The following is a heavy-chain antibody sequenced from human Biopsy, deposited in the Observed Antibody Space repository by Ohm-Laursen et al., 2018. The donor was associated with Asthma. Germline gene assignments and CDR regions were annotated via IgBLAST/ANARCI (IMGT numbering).Heavy chain of an antibody. V-gene: IGHV4-34*01. Sequence: SDTLSLTCAVYGGSFSGYYWSWIRQPPGKGLEWIGEINHSGSTNYNPSFKSRVTISVDTSKNQFSLKLSSVTAADTAVYYCARAGQCSSTSCYNPGWFDPWGQGTLVTVSS. CDR3: ARAGQCSSTSCYNPGWFDP. CDR1: GGSFSGYY. J-gene: IGHJ5*02. CDR2: INHSGST. D-gene: IGHD2-2*01.